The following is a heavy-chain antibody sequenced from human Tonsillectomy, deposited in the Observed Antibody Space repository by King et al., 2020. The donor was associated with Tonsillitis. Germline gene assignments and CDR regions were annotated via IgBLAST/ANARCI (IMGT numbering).Heavy chain of an antibody. D-gene: IGHD4/OR15-4a*01. V-gene: IGHV4-61*01. CDR3: AKAGDNYGAPDY. Sequence: QLQESGPGLVKPSETLSLTCTVSGDSVRSGSYYWSWIRQSPGKGLECIGYIFYSGSIEYNPSLKSRVTISLDPSNNQFSLKLSSVTAADTAVYYCAKAGDNYGAPDYWGPGILVTVSS. CDR2: IFYSGSI. J-gene: IGHJ4*02. CDR1: GDSVRSGSYY.